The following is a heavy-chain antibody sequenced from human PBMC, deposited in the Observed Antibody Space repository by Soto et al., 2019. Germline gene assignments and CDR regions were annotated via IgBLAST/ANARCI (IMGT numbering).Heavy chain of an antibody. D-gene: IGHD1-26*01. CDR2: IYYSGST. V-gene: IGHV4-59*12. Sequence: ETLSLTCTVSGGSISSYYWSWIRQPPGKGLEWIGYIYYSGSTNYNPSLKSRVTISVDKSKNQFSLKLSSVTAADTAVYYCARVSGSYYYGMDVWGQGTTVTVAS. CDR3: ARVSGSYYYGMDV. J-gene: IGHJ6*02. CDR1: GGSISSYY.